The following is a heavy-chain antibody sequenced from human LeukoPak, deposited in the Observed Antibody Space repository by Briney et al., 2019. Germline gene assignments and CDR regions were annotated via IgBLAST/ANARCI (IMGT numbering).Heavy chain of an antibody. J-gene: IGHJ6*02. Sequence: ASETLSLTCTVSGGSISSGGYYWSWIRQPPGKGLEWIGYIYYSGSTYYNPSLKSRVTISVDTSKNQFSLKLSSVTAADTAVYYCARAKAARRYYYYYYGMDVWGQGTRSPSP. V-gene: IGHV4-30-4*01. CDR2: IYYSGST. D-gene: IGHD6-6*01. CDR3: ARAKAARRYYYYYYGMDV. CDR1: GGSISSGGYY.